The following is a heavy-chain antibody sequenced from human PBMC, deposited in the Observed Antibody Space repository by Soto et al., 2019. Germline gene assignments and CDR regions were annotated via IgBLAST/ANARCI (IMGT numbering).Heavy chain of an antibody. Sequence: SSVKVSCKRSGSNFSTYATTWHRNTPGQGLEWMGGIIPIFGTANYAQKFQGRVTITADESTSTADMELSSLRSEDTAVYYCAREPVSANSCCDPQGQGTLVTVSS. D-gene: IGHD2-15*01. CDR1: GSNFSTYA. V-gene: IGHV1-69*13. CDR2: IIPIFGTA. J-gene: IGHJ5*02. CDR3: AREPVSANSCCDP.